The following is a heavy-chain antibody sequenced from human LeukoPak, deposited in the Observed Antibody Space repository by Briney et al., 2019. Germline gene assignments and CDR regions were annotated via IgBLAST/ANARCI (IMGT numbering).Heavy chain of an antibody. D-gene: IGHD6-6*01. Sequence: GGSLRLSCAASGFTFSSYAMSWVRQAPGKGLEWVSAISGSGGSTYYADSVKGRFTISRDNSKNTLYLQMDSLRAEDTAVYYCAKDHSSFGAFDIWGQGTMVTVSS. J-gene: IGHJ3*02. CDR3: AKDHSSFGAFDI. CDR1: GFTFSSYA. V-gene: IGHV3-23*01. CDR2: ISGSGGST.